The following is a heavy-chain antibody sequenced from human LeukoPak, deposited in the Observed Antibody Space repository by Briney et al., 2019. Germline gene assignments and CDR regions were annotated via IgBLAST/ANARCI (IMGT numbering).Heavy chain of an antibody. D-gene: IGHD6-19*01. V-gene: IGHV3-33*01. CDR1: GFTFRKYG. J-gene: IGHJ4*02. Sequence: GGSLRLSCAASGFTFRKYGMHWVRQAPGKGLEWVAVMWNDGITGKYADYVRGRFSVSRDNSKNTVYLQMDSLRADDTSVYYCARDGSGWSSDYWGQGTLVTVSS. CDR3: ARDGSGWSSDY. CDR2: MWNDGITG.